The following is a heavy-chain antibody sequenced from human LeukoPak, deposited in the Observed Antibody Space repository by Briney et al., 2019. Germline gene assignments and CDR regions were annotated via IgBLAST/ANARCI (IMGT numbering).Heavy chain of an antibody. CDR3: ARGRFRWELEIRDFDY. CDR1: GYTFTSYD. CDR2: MNPNSGNT. D-gene: IGHD1-26*01. Sequence: ASVKVSCKASGYTFTSYDINWVRQATGQGLEWMGWMNPNSGNTGYAQKFQGRVTMTRDTSISTVYMELSSLRSEDTAVYYCARGRFRWELEIRDFDYWGQGTLVTVSS. J-gene: IGHJ4*02. V-gene: IGHV1-8*01.